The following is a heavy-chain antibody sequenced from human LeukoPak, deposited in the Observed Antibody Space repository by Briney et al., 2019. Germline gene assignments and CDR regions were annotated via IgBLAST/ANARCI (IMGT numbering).Heavy chain of an antibody. J-gene: IGHJ3*02. CDR3: ARGKEVPNYAFDI. V-gene: IGHV4-30-2*01. Sequence: PSETLSLTCAVSGDSISSGGYSWSWIRQPPGKGLEWIGYIYRSGSTYYNPALKSRVTISVAKSKNQFSLKLSSVTAADTAVYYCARGKEVPNYAFDIWSQGTMVTVSS. CDR1: GDSISSGGYS. D-gene: IGHD1-1*01. CDR2: IYRSGST.